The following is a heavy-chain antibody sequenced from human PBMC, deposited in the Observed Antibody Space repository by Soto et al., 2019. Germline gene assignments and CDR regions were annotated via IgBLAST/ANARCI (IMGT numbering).Heavy chain of an antibody. V-gene: IGHV1-18*01. J-gene: IGHJ6*03. CDR3: ARGIVVVPAAISYYYYMDV. CDR2: ISAYNGNT. CDR1: GYTFTSYG. D-gene: IGHD2-2*01. Sequence: QVQLVQSGAEVKKPGASVKVSCKASGYTFTSYGISWVRQAPGQGLEWMGWISAYNGNTNYAQKLPGRVTMTTDTSTSTAYMELRSLRSDDTAVYYCARGIVVVPAAISYYYYMDVWGKGTTVTVAS.